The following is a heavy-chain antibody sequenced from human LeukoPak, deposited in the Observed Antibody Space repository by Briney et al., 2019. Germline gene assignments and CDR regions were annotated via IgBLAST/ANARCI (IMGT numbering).Heavy chain of an antibody. V-gene: IGHV3-48*03. CDR3: XXDDYDSSTPYYFDY. Sequence: GGSLRLSCAASGFTFSNYEMIWVRQAPGKGLEWVAYISSSDRTISGSTIYYADSVKGRFTISRDNAKNSLFLQMNSLRAEDTXXXXXXXDDYDSSTPYYFDYWGQGTLVTVSS. CDR1: GFTFSNYE. D-gene: IGHD3-22*01. J-gene: IGHJ4*02. CDR2: ISSSDRTISGSTI.